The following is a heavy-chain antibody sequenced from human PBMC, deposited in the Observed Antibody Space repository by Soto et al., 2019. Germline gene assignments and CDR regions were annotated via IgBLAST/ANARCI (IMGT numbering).Heavy chain of an antibody. CDR2: IWYDGSNK. CDR3: AANFDF. V-gene: IGHV3-33*01. CDR1: GCNFSNYG. Sequence: QVQLVESGGGVVQPGRSLRLSCAASGCNFSNYGMHWVRQAPGKGLEWVAVIWYDGSNKYYADSVKGRFTISRDNSKNSLYLQMNSLRAEDTAVYYCAANFDFWGQGTLVTVSS. J-gene: IGHJ4*02.